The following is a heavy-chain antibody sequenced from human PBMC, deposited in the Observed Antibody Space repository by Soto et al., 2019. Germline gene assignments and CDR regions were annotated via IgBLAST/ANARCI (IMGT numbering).Heavy chain of an antibody. V-gene: IGHV3-23*01. CDR1: GFTFSSYA. CDR2: ISGSGGST. Sequence: EVQLLESGGGLVQPGGSLRLSCAASGFTFSSYAMSWVRQAPGKGLEWVSAISGSGGSTYYADSVKGRFTISRDNSKNTLYLQMNSLRAEDTAVYYCAKSSYCSSTSCYSFFDYWGQGTLVTVSS. D-gene: IGHD2-2*02. J-gene: IGHJ4*02. CDR3: AKSSYCSSTSCYSFFDY.